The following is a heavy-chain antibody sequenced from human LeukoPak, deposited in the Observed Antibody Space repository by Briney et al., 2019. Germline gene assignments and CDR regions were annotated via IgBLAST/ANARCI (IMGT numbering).Heavy chain of an antibody. CDR1: GGSISSYY. CDR3: ARLASGSYGPLTPFDY. D-gene: IGHD1-26*01. CDR2: IYYSGST. Sequence: SETLSLTCTVSGGSISSYYWSWIRQPPGKGLEWIGDIYYSGSTNYNPSLKSRVTISVDTSKNQFSLRLSTVTAADTAVYYSARLASGSYGPLTPFDYWGQGTLVTVSS. J-gene: IGHJ4*02. V-gene: IGHV4-59*08.